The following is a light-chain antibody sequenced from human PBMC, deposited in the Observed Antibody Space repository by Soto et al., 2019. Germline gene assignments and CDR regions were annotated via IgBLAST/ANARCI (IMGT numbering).Light chain of an antibody. J-gene: IGKJ1*01. V-gene: IGKV3-15*01. CDR3: QQYKDWPKT. CDR1: QSVRSY. CDR2: GAS. Sequence: ETVMTQSPATLSVSPGEGAVLSCRASQSVRSYVAWYQQRPGQAPRVLIYGASTRATGIPIRCSGRGYGTEFTLTIGSLQSEDSAVYYCQQYKDWPKTFGQGTKVEIK.